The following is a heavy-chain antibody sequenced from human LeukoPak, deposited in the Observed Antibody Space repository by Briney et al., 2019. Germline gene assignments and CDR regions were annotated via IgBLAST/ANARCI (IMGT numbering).Heavy chain of an antibody. D-gene: IGHD1-1*01. J-gene: IGHJ6*02. CDR3: ARDRGYAMDV. CDR2: IRGSGATT. Sequence: GGSLRLSCAASKFTFSSYAMSWVRQAPGRGLEWVSAIRGSGATTYYADSVKGRFTISRDNSKNTLYLQMNSLRAEDTAVYYCARDRGYAMDVWGQGTTVTVSS. V-gene: IGHV3-23*01. CDR1: KFTFSSYA.